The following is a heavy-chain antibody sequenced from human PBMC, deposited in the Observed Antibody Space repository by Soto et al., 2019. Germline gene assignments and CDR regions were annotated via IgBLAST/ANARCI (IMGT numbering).Heavy chain of an antibody. J-gene: IGHJ4*02. CDR1: GGSVNSYDYY. V-gene: IGHV4-61*08. CDR2: IYSTGRT. CDR3: AREYSNSPEAFDS. D-gene: IGHD1-26*01. Sequence: PSETLSLTCTVSGGSVNSYDYYWSWIRQPPGKGLEWIGYIYSTGRTNYNPSLMSRVTISLDTSRNQFSLKLSSVTAADTAVFYCAREYSNSPEAFDSWGQGTLVTVSS.